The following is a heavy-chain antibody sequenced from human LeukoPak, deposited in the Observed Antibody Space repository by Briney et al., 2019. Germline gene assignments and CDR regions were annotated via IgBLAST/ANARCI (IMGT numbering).Heavy chain of an antibody. Sequence: SETLSLTCTVSGGSISSGDYYWSWIRQPPGKGLEWIGYIYYSGSTYYNPSLKSRVTIAVDTSKNQFSLKLSSVTAADTAVYYWARESYYGSGSYPMDVWGQGTTVTVSS. CDR3: ARESYYGSGSYPMDV. CDR2: IYYSGST. V-gene: IGHV4-30-4*01. CDR1: GGSISSGDYY. D-gene: IGHD3-10*01. J-gene: IGHJ6*02.